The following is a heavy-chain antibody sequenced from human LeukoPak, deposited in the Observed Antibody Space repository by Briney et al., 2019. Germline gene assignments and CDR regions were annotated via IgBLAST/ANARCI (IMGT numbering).Heavy chain of an antibody. V-gene: IGHV4-61*01. CDR1: AGSVSSANYY. CDR3: ANSGSYLVFRY. D-gene: IGHD1-26*01. J-gene: IGHJ4*02. Sequence: SETLSLTCTVSAGSVSSANYYWSWIRQPPGKGLEWIGYIYYSGSTNYNPSLKSRVTISVDTSKNEFSLKLSSVTAADTAVYYCANSGSYLVFRYWGQGTLVTVSS. CDR2: IYYSGST.